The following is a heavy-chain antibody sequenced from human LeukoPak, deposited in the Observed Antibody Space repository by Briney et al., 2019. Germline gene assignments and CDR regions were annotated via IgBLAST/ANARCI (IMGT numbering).Heavy chain of an antibody. J-gene: IGHJ2*01. V-gene: IGHV1-2*02. CDR2: INPNSGGT. CDR1: GGTFSSYA. CDR3: ARFKEPVATISTPLYWYFDL. Sequence: ASVKVSCKASGGTFSSYAVSWVRQAPGQGLEWMGWINPNSGGTNYAQKFQGRVTMTRDTSISTAYMELSRLRSDDTAVYYCARFKEPVATISTPLYWYFDLWGRGTLVTVSS. D-gene: IGHD5-12*01.